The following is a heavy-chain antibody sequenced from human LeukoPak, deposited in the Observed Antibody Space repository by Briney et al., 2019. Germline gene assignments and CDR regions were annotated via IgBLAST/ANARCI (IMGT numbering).Heavy chain of an antibody. V-gene: IGHV3-21*04. J-gene: IGHJ4*02. CDR1: GFTFSSYS. Sequence: GGSLRLSCAASGFTFSSYSMNWVRQAPGKGLEWVSSISSSSSYIYYADSVKGRFTISRDNSKNTLYLQMNSLRAEDTAVYYCAKRLTYSGSWNPFDYWGQGTLVTVSS. CDR3: AKRLTYSGSWNPFDY. CDR2: ISSSSSYI. D-gene: IGHD6-13*01.